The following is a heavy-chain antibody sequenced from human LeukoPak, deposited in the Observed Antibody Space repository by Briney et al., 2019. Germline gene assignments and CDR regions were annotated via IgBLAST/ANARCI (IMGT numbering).Heavy chain of an antibody. V-gene: IGHV4-59*12. J-gene: IGHJ4*02. CDR2: IYHSGST. CDR3: ARDQIVGATPDY. D-gene: IGHD1-26*01. Sequence: PSETLSLTCTVSGGSISSYYWSWIRQPPGKGLEWIGYIYHSGSTYYNPSLKSRVTISVDRSKNQFSLKLSSVTAADTAVYYCARDQIVGATPDYWGQGTQVTVSS. CDR1: GGSISSYY.